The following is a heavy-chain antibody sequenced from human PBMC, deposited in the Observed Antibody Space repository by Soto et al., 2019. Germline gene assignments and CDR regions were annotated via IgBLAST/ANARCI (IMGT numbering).Heavy chain of an antibody. CDR1: GFTFSNAW. D-gene: IGHD3-3*01. CDR2: IKSKTDGGTT. J-gene: IGHJ4*02. V-gene: IGHV3-15*07. CDR3: TTAQTIFGVVTGDY. Sequence: EVQLVESGGGLVKPGGSLRLSCAASGFTFSNAWMNWVRQAPGKGLEWVGRIKSKTDGGTTDYAAPVKGRFTISRDDSKNTLYLQMNSLKTGHTAVYYCTTAQTIFGVVTGDYWGQGTLVTVSS.